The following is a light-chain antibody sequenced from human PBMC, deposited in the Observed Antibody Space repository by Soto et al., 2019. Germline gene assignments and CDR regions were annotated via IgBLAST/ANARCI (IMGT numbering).Light chain of an antibody. CDR2: RAS. J-gene: IGKJ1*01. CDR3: QQYNGYSRA. V-gene: IGKV1-5*03. Sequence: DIQMTQSPSTLSAIGDRVTITCRASQSISDWLAWYQQKPGKAPKLLIYRASNLESGVPSRFSGSGSGTEFTLTISSLQPDDLATYYCQQYNGYSRAFGQGTKVEIK. CDR1: QSISDW.